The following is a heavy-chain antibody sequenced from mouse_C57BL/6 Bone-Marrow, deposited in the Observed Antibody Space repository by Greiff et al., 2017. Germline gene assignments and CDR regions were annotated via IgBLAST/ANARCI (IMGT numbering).Heavy chain of an antibody. CDR2: ISSGGSYT. D-gene: IGHD1-1*01. CDR3: ARPNYYYGSSYLDY. Sequence: EVKLVESGGDLVKPGGSLKLSCAASGFTFSSYGMSWVRQTPDKRLEWVATISSGGSYTYYPDSVKGRFTISRDNAKNTLYLQLSSLKSEDTAMYSGARPNYYYGSSYLDYWGQGTTLTVSS. CDR1: GFTFSSYG. V-gene: IGHV5-6*02. J-gene: IGHJ2*01.